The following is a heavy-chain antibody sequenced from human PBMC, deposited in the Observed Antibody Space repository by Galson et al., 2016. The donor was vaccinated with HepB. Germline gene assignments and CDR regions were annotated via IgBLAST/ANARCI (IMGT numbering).Heavy chain of an antibody. V-gene: IGHV3-64D*06. J-gene: IGHJ6*02. D-gene: IGHD6-19*01. CDR2: ISSNGRNT. CDR3: VKEGQWLVLGYYYEMDA. CDR1: GFTFSNSA. Sequence: SLRLSCAASGFTFSNSAMHWVRQAPGKGLEHVSAISSNGRNTYYADSAKGRFTISRDNSRKTLYLQMSSLRAEDTAVYYCVKEGQWLVLGYYYEMDAWGPGTTVTVSS.